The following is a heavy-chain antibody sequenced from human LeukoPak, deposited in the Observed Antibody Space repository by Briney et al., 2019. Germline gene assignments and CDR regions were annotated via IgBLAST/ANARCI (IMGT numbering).Heavy chain of an antibody. CDR3: ACSSRRGDFDY. D-gene: IGHD6-6*01. CDR2: INAGNGNT. CDR1: GYTFTSYA. J-gene: IGHJ4*02. V-gene: IGHV1-3*01. Sequence: ASVRVSCKASGYTFTSYAMHWVRQAPGQRLEWMGWINAGNGNTKYSQKFQGRVTITRDTSASTAYMELSSLRSEDTAVYYCACSSRRGDFDYWGQGTLVTVSS.